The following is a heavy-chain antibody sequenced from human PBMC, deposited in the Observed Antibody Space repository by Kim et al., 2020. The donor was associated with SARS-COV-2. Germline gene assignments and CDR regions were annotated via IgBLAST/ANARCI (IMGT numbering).Heavy chain of an antibody. Sequence: DSVKGRFTISRDNSKNTLYLQMNSLRAEDTAVYYCAKDSGVYYYYGMDVWGQGTTVTVSS. V-gene: IGHV3-23*01. J-gene: IGHJ6*02. D-gene: IGHD6-25*01. CDR3: AKDSGVYYYYGMDV.